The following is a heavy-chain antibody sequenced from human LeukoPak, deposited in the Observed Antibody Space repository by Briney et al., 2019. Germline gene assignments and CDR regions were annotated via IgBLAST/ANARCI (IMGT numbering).Heavy chain of an antibody. CDR2: INHNGNVN. CDR1: GFTFDDYG. V-gene: IGHV3-7*03. D-gene: IGHD3-16*01. Sequence: GGSLRLSCAASGFTFDDYGMSWVRQAPGKGLEWVASINHNGNVNYYVDSVKGRFTISRDNAKNSLYLQMSNLRAEDTAVYFCARGGGLDVWGQGATVTVSS. CDR3: ARGGGLDV. J-gene: IGHJ6*02.